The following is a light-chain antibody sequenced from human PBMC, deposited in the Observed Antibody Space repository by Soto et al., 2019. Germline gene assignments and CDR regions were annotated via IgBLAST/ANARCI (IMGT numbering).Light chain of an antibody. Sequence: ETLMTQYPTTLSVSPGERVTLSCGASQSVRTNVVWYQQSPGQPPRLLIYGASDRVAGVPDRFSGSGSGTDFTLTISGLQSEDCAVYCCQQYNEWPQTLGQGTRVDIK. CDR1: QSVRTN. CDR3: QQYNEWPQT. CDR2: GAS. J-gene: IGKJ2*01. V-gene: IGKV3-15*01.